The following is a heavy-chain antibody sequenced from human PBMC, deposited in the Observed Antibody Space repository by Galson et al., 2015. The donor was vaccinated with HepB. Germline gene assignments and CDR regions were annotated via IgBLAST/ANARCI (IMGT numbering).Heavy chain of an antibody. Sequence: SVKVSCKASGYTFTSYAMHWVRQAPGQRLEWMGWINAGNGNTKYSQKFQGRVTITRDTSASTAYMELSSLRSEDTAVYYCARGGDILTGYGPFGYWGQGTLVTVSS. V-gene: IGHV1-3*01. CDR3: ARGGDILTGYGPFGY. J-gene: IGHJ4*02. CDR1: GYTFTSYA. CDR2: INAGNGNT. D-gene: IGHD3-9*01.